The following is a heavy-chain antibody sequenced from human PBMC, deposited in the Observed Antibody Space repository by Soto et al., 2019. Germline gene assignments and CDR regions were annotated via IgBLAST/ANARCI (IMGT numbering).Heavy chain of an antibody. CDR1: EYSFSXYW. CDR2: IYPGDSDT. D-gene: IGHD3-3*01. CDR3: ARQIXHYDSWSNEYYYYGLDV. Sequence: GESLKISCKGSEYSFSXYWIAWVRQMPGKGLEWMGIIYPGDSDTRYSPSFQGQVTISADKSISTAHLQWSSLKASDTAIYYCARQIXHYDSWSNEYYYYGLDVWGQGTTVTVSS. J-gene: IGHJ6*02. V-gene: IGHV5-51*01.